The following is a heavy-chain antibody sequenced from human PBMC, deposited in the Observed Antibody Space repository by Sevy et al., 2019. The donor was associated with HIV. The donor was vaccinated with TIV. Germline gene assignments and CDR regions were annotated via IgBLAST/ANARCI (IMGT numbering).Heavy chain of an antibody. D-gene: IGHD2-8*01. V-gene: IGHV3-23*01. Sequence: GGSLRLSCAASGLTFAKYSMSWVRQAPGKRLEWVSTFSFGCGRINYADSVKGRFTISRDDSKNTLFLQMNSLRAEDTATYFCAREGCTQPHDYWGQGNLVTVSS. J-gene: IGHJ4*02. CDR1: GLTFAKYS. CDR3: AREGCTQPHDY. CDR2: FSFGCGRI.